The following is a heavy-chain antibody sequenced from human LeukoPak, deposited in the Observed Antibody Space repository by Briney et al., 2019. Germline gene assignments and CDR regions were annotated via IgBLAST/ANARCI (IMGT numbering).Heavy chain of an antibody. CDR3: ARDERLLSFLK. CDR2: ITGSGGST. Sequence: GGSLRLSCAASGFTFDDYTMHWVRQAPGKGLEWVSGITGSGGSTYYADSVKGRFTISRDNSKNTLYLQMNSLRAEDTAIYYCARDERLLSFLKWGQGTLVTVSS. CDR1: GFTFDDYT. V-gene: IGHV3-23*01. J-gene: IGHJ4*02. D-gene: IGHD3-3*01.